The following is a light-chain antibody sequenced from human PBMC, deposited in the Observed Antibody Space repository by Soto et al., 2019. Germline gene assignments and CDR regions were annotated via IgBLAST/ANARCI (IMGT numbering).Light chain of an antibody. Sequence: QSALTQPPSASGSPGQSVTISCTGTSSDVGGYNYVSWYQQHPGKAPQLVIYGVNKRASGVPDRFPGSKSGNTASLTVSGLQAEDEADYYCSSYAGSNILYVFGTGTKLTVL. CDR1: SSDVGGYNY. V-gene: IGLV2-8*01. CDR2: GVN. J-gene: IGLJ1*01. CDR3: SSYAGSNILYV.